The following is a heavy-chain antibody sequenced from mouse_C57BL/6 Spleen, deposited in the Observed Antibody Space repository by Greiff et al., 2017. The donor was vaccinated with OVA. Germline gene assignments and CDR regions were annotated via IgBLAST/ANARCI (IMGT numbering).Heavy chain of an antibody. CDR2: ISDGGSYT. D-gene: IGHD3-3*01. CDR3: ARDRGNYAMDY. Sequence: EVQRVESGGGLVKPGGSLKLSCAASGFTFSSYAMSWVRQTPEKRLEWVATISDGGSYTYYTDNVKGRFTISRDNAKNNMYLQMSHLKSEDTAMDYCARDRGNYAMDYWGQGTSVTVSS. J-gene: IGHJ4*01. CDR1: GFTFSSYA. V-gene: IGHV5-4*01.